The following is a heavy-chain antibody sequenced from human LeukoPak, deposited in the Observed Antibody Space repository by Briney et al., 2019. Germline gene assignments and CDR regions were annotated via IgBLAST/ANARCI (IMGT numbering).Heavy chain of an antibody. Sequence: GGSLRLSCAASGFTFSDAWMSWVRQAPGKGLEWVGRIKSNTDGGTTDFAAPVKGRFTISRDDSENTLYLQMNSLKTEDTAVYYCTTQLLYEHNFDYWGQGTLVTVSS. J-gene: IGHJ4*02. CDR3: TTQLLYEHNFDY. D-gene: IGHD2-2*02. CDR1: GFTFSDAW. V-gene: IGHV3-15*01. CDR2: IKSNTDGGTT.